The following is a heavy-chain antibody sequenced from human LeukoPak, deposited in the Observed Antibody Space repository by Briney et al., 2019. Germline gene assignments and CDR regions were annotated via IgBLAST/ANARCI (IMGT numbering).Heavy chain of an antibody. V-gene: IGHV3-74*01. Sequence: PGGSLRLSCAASGFTFSSYWMHWVRQGPGKGLVWVSRIYSDGSRTTYADSVKGRFTISGDNAKNTLYLQMNSLRAEDTAVYYCARSGRGGAFDIWGQGTMVTVSS. J-gene: IGHJ3*02. CDR1: GFTFSSYW. CDR2: IYSDGSRT. D-gene: IGHD1-26*01. CDR3: ARSGRGGAFDI.